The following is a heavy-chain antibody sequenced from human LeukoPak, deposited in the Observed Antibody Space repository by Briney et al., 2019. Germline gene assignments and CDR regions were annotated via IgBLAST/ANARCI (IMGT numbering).Heavy chain of an antibody. Sequence: GGSLRLSCAASGFIFSNYNMNWVRQTPGKGLEWLSYISSSSGTIYYADSVKGRFTISGDNAKNSLYLQMNSLRAEGTAVYYCARALGCSYGYAVDYWGQGTLVTVSS. V-gene: IGHV3-48*01. CDR1: GFIFSNYN. CDR2: ISSSSGTI. J-gene: IGHJ4*02. D-gene: IGHD5-18*01. CDR3: ARALGCSYGYAVDY.